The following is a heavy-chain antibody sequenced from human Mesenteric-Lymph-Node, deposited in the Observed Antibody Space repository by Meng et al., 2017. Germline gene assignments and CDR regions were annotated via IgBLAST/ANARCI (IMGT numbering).Heavy chain of an antibody. J-gene: IGHJ5*02. D-gene: IGHD2-2*01. Sequence: QVRQVQSVADGRKPGSPGKVSSKASGGTVSSYAISWMRQAPGQGLEWMGGIILIFGTANYAQKSHGRHMIITIDSTSTAYMELRSLRTEDTAVYSCSRVVTAVMSWFDHWGQGTLVTVSS. CDR3: SRVVTAVMSWFDH. CDR2: IILIFGTA. CDR1: GGTVSSYA. V-gene: IGHV1-69*01.